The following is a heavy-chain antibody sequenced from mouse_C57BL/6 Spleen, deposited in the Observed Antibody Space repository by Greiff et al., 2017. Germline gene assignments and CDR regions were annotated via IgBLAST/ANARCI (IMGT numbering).Heavy chain of an antibody. V-gene: IGHV1-15*01. CDR2: LDPETGGT. CDR1: GYTFTDYE. Sequence: QVQLQQSGAELVRPGASVTLSCKASGYTFTDYELHWVKQTPVHGLEWIGALDPETGGTAYNQKFKGKAILTADKSSSTAYMALRSLTSEDSAVYDCTPPRDGSSYGVAYGGQGTLGTVSA. D-gene: IGHD1-1*01. CDR3: TPPRDGSSYGVAY. J-gene: IGHJ3*01.